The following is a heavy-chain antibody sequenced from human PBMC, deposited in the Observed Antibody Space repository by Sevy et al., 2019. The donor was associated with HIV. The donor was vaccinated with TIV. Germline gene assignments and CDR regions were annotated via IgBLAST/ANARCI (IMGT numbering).Heavy chain of an antibody. V-gene: IGHV1-69*13. CDR1: GGTFSSYA. Sequence: ASVKVSCKASGGTFSSYAINWVRQAPGQGLEWMGGIIPIFGTANYEQKFQGRVTTTADESTSTAYMELGSLRSEDTAVYYCARSFDSEGAFDVWGQGTMVTVSS. CDR2: IIPIFGTA. J-gene: IGHJ3*01. CDR3: ARSFDSEGAFDV.